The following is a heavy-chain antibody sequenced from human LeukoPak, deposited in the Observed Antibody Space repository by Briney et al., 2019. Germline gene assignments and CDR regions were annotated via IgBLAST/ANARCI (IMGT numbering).Heavy chain of an antibody. Sequence: GGSLRLSCAASGFTFSSYWMSWVRQAPGKGLEWVSSITSSSSYIYYADSVKGRFTISRDNAKNSLYLQMNSLRAGDTAVYYCARDSKPIDYWGQGTLVTVSS. J-gene: IGHJ4*02. D-gene: IGHD2-2*01. CDR1: GFTFSSYW. CDR3: ARDSKPIDY. CDR2: ITSSSSYI. V-gene: IGHV3-21*01.